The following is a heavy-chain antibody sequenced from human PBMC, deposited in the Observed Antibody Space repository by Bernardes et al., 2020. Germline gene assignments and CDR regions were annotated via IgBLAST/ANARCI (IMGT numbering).Heavy chain of an antibody. CDR2: ISSSSSYI. V-gene: IGHV3-21*01. Sequence: GGSLRLSCAASGFTFSSYSMNWVRQAPGKGLEWVSSISSSSSYIYYADSVKGRFTISRDNAKNSLYLQMNSLRAEDTAVYYCARVGCSGGSCYYLPRKAHDSYGMAVGAQGPTVTVSS. CDR1: GFTFSSYS. D-gene: IGHD2-15*01. CDR3: ARVGCSGGSCYYLPRKAHDSYGMAV. J-gene: IGHJ6*02.